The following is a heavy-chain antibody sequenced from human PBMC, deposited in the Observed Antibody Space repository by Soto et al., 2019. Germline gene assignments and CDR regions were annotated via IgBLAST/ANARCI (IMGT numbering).Heavy chain of an antibody. CDR3: TASLDYYYSDLDV. CDR1: GFTFRSHT. CDR2: ISQFGNNI. J-gene: IGHJ6*02. Sequence: QVQLVESGGGVVQPGRSLRLSCVASGFTFRSHTLRWVRQAPGKGLEWVAVISQFGNNIYYADSVKGRFTISRDDSKNTVDLQMNSLRDEDTAVYYCTASLDYYYSDLDVWGQGTTVIVSS. D-gene: IGHD2-21*02. V-gene: IGHV3-30-3*01.